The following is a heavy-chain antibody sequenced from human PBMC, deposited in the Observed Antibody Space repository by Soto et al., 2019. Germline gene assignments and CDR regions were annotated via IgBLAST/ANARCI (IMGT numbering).Heavy chain of an antibody. J-gene: IGHJ4*02. CDR1: GSSLSSISYY. CDR3: ASRHCSGGSCYNPGFDY. CDR2: IFFTGNI. V-gene: IGHV4-39*01. Sequence: PXETRSLTCTVSGSSLSSISYYWGWIRQPPGKGLEWVGSIFFTGNIYYNPSLKSRVTISVDTSRNQFSLMVNSVTAADTAVYYCASRHCSGGSCYNPGFDYWGQGALVTVSS. D-gene: IGHD2-15*01.